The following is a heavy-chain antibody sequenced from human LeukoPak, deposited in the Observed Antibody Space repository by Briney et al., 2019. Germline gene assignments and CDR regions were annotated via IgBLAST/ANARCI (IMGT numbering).Heavy chain of an antibody. J-gene: IGHJ4*02. V-gene: IGHV3-48*01. CDR3: ARRSCGGSCYSGVDY. CDR1: GFTFSRHW. CDR2: ISSSSSTI. Sequence: GGSLRLSCAASGFTFSRHWMSWVRQAPGKGLEWVSYISSSSSTIYYADSVKGRFTISRDNAKNSLYLQMNTLRAEDTAVYYCARRSCGGSCYSGVDYWGQGTLVTVSS. D-gene: IGHD2-15*01.